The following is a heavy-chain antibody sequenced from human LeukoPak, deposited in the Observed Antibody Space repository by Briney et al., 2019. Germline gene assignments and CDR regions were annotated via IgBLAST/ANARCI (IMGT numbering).Heavy chain of an antibody. V-gene: IGHV3-53*05. J-gene: IGHJ4*02. CDR3: ARGGSYWLDY. D-gene: IGHD1-26*01. Sequence: PGGSLRLSCAASGFTVSSNYMSWVRQAPGKGLEWVSVIYSGGSTYYTDSVKGRFTISRDNSKNTLYLQMGSLRAEDMAVYYCARGGSYWLDYWGQGTLVTVSS. CDR2: IYSGGST. CDR1: GFTVSSNY.